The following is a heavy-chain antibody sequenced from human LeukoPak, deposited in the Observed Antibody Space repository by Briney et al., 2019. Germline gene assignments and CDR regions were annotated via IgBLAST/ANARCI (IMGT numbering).Heavy chain of an antibody. D-gene: IGHD2-2*01. CDR2: IIPIFGTA. CDR1: GGTFSSYA. CDR3: ASRDVVVPAAILNYYYYMDV. J-gene: IGHJ6*03. Sequence: ASVKVSCKASGGTFSSYAISWVRQAPGRGLEWMGGIIPIFGTANYAQKFQGRVTITADKSTSTAHMELSSLRSEDTAVYYCASRDVVVPAAILNYYYYMDVWGKGTTVTVSS. V-gene: IGHV1-69*06.